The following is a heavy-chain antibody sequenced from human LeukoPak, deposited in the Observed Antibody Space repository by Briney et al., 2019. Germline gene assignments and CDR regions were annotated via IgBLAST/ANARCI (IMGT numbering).Heavy chain of an antibody. V-gene: IGHV1-2*02. D-gene: IGHD7-27*01. J-gene: IGHJ5*02. Sequence: ASVKVSCKASGYTFTGYYMHWVRQAPGQGLGWMGWINPNSGSTNYAQKFQGRVTMTRDTSISTAYMELSRLRSDDTAVYYCARDSSNWGIWFDPWGQGTPVTVSS. CDR1: GYTFTGYY. CDR3: ARDSSNWGIWFDP. CDR2: INPNSGST.